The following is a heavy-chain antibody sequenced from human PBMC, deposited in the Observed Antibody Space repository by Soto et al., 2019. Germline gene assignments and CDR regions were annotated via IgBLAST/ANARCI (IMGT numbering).Heavy chain of an antibody. CDR2: INHSGST. V-gene: IGHV4-34*01. Sequence: SETLSLTCAVYGGSFSDYYWSWIRQPPGKGLEWIGEINHSGSTNHNPSLKSRVTISLDTSKNQFSLKLSSVTAADTAVYYCARSGIQLRLDYWGQGTLVTVYS. CDR3: ARSGIQLRLDY. J-gene: IGHJ4*02. D-gene: IGHD5-18*01. CDR1: GGSFSDYY.